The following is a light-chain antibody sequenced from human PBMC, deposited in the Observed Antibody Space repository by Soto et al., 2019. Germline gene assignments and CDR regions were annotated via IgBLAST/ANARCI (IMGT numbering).Light chain of an antibody. CDR3: QQYDSLPPT. J-gene: IGKJ2*01. Sequence: DIQMTQSPSSLSASVGDRVTFTCQASQDISNSLNWYQQKPGKPPKLLIYDASNLEVGVPIRFSGSGSGTEFTFTIRSLQPEDFATYYCQQYDSLPPTFGLGTRMEMK. V-gene: IGKV1-33*01. CDR1: QDISNS. CDR2: DAS.